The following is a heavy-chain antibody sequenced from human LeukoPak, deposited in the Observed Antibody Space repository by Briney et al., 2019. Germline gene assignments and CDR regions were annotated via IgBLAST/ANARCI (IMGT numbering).Heavy chain of an antibody. CDR3: ARVGTLQVDIVANHYFDY. J-gene: IGHJ4*02. CDR2: IYYSGST. Sequence: SQTLSLTCTVSGGSISSYYWSWIRQPPGKGLEWIGYIYYSGSTNYNPSLKSRVTISVDTSKNQFSLKLSSVTAADTAVYYCARVGTLQVDIVANHYFDYWGQGTLVTVSS. D-gene: IGHD2-2*03. V-gene: IGHV4-59*01. CDR1: GGSISSYY.